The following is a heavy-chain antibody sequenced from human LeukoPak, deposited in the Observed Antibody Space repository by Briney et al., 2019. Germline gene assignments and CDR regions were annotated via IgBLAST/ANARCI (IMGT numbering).Heavy chain of an antibody. D-gene: IGHD6-13*01. J-gene: IGHJ4*02. CDR2: ISSSGSTI. CDR3: AEDHVNAGHLDY. CDR1: GFTFSSYE. V-gene: IGHV3-48*03. Sequence: GGSLRLSCAASGFTFSSYEMNWVRQAPGKGLEWVSYISSSGSTIYYAASVKGRFTISRDNSKNTLYLEMSGLRAEDTAVYYCAEDHVNAGHLDYWGQGTLVTVSS.